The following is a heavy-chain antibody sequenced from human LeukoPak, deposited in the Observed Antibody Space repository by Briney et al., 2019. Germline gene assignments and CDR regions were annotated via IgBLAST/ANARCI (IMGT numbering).Heavy chain of an antibody. V-gene: IGHV3-72*01. CDR2: SRNKANSYTT. J-gene: IGHJ4*02. D-gene: IGHD3-22*01. Sequence: SGGSLRLSCAASGCTLSDHYMDWVRQAPGKGLEWVGRSRNKANSYTTIYAASVKGRFTISRDDSQNSLYLQMNSLKTEDTALYYCARLSSGYYDSSGYWGQGTLVTVSS. CDR1: GCTLSDHY. CDR3: ARLSSGYYDSSGY.